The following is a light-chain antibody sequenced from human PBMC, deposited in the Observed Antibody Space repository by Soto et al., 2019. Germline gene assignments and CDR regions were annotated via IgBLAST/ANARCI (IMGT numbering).Light chain of an antibody. J-gene: IGKJ2*01. V-gene: IGKV1-5*01. CDR2: DAS. CDR3: QQYNSYHT. Sequence: DIQMTQSPSTLSASVGDRVTITCRASQSISSWLAWYQQKPGKAPKLLIYDASSLESGVPSWFSGSGSGTEFTLTISSLQPDDVATYCCQQYNSYHTFGQGTKLEIK. CDR1: QSISSW.